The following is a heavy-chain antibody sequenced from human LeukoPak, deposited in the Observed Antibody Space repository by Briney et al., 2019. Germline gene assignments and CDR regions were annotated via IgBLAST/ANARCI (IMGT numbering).Heavy chain of an antibody. Sequence: KPSETLSLTCTVSGGSISSSSYYWGWIRQPPGKGLEWIGSIYYSGSTYYNASLKSRVTISVDTSKNQFSLKLSSVTAADTAVYYCAREGIAAAEAYDYWGQGTLVTVSS. V-gene: IGHV4-39*07. CDR3: AREGIAAAEAYDY. J-gene: IGHJ4*02. D-gene: IGHD6-13*01. CDR1: GGSISSSSYY. CDR2: IYYSGST.